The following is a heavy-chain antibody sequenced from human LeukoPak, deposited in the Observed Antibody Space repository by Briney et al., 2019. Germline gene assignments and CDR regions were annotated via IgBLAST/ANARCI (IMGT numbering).Heavy chain of an antibody. J-gene: IGHJ5*02. CDR2: IYYSGST. CDR1: GGSISNYY. V-gene: IGHV4-59*01. CDR3: ARGGSVVILPAARFDP. Sequence: ETLSPTCTVSGGSISNYYWSWIRQPPGKGLEWIGYIYYSGSTNYSPSLKSRVTISVDTSKNQFSLKLSSVTAADTAVYYCARGGSVVILPAARFDPWGQGTLVTVSS. D-gene: IGHD2-2*01.